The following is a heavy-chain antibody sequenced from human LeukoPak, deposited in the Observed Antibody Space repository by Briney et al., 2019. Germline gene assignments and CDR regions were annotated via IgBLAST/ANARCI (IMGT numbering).Heavy chain of an antibody. J-gene: IGHJ4*02. V-gene: IGHV1-18*01. CDR2: ISAYNGNT. CDR3: ARRVSSQRGERYYFAY. CDR1: GYTFTSYG. Sequence: ASVKVSCKASGYTFTSYGISWVRQAPGQGLEWMGWISAYNGNTNYAQKLQGRVTMTTDTSTSTAYMELRSLRSDGTAVYYCARRVSSQRGERYYFAYGGRGPRVPVSS. D-gene: IGHD1-1*01.